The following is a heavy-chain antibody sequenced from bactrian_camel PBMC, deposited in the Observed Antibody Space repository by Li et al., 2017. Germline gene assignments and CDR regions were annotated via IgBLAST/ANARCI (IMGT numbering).Heavy chain of an antibody. CDR3: VRGGGSWSFTP. V-gene: IGHV3-2*01. J-gene: IGHJ6*01. D-gene: IGHD6*01. CDR1: GFIFRDHY. Sequence: QVQLVESGGGLVQPGESLRLSCAASGFIFRDHYINWVRQAPGKGLEWVSSIYSVGSNTYYADSVKGRFTISRDNAKNTAYLEMNSLKPEDTAVYYCVRGGGSWSFTPWGQGTQVTVS. CDR2: IYSVGSNT.